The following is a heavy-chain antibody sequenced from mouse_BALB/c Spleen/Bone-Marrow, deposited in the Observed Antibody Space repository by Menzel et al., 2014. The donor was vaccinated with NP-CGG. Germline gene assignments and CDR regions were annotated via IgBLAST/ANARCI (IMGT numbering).Heavy chain of an antibody. CDR3: ARDSFLITRALDY. D-gene: IGHD2-4*01. CDR1: GFSLTGYG. Sequence: VQLAESGPGLVAPSQSLSITCTGSGFSLTGYGVSWVRQPPGKGLAWLGMIWGDGSTDYNSALKSRLSISKDNSKSQVFLKMNSLQTDDTARYYCARDSFLITRALDYWGQGTSVTVSS. V-gene: IGHV2-6-7*01. CDR2: IWGDGST. J-gene: IGHJ4*01.